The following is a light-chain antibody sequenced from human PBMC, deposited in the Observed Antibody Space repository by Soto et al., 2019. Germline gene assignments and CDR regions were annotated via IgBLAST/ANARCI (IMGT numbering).Light chain of an antibody. CDR2: AAS. V-gene: IGKV1-9*01. CDR3: QQLNTYPVT. J-gene: IGKJ4*01. CDR1: QGISRY. Sequence: IQLTQSASSLSQSAGDSDTISCRASQGISRYLSWYQQTPGRAPKLLISAASTLQSGVPARFRGSGSGTDFTLSITSLQPEDFATYYCQQLNTYPVTFGGGTKVDI.